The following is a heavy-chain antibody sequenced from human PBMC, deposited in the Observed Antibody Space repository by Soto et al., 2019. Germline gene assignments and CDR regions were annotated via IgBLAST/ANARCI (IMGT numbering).Heavy chain of an antibody. CDR2: IYWDDDK. CDR1: GFSLSTSGVG. J-gene: IGHJ4*02. CDR3: AHRLSRTPASGSGSWGPYYFDH. D-gene: IGHD3-10*01. Sequence: QITLKESGPTLVKPTQTLTLTCTFSGFSLSTSGVGVGWIRQPPGKALEWLALIYWDDDKRYSPSLKSRLTITKDTSKNQVVLTMTNMDPVDTATYYCAHRLSRTPASGSGSWGPYYFDHWGQGTLVTVSS. V-gene: IGHV2-5*02.